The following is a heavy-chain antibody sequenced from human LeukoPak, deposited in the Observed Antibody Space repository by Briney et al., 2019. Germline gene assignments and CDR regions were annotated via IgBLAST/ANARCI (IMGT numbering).Heavy chain of an antibody. CDR1: GFTFSSYS. CDR2: ISSGSSHI. Sequence: GGFLRLSCAASGFTFSSYSMSWVRQAPGKGLEWVSSISSGSSHIYYADSVKGRFTVSRDNAKNSLYLLMNTLRAEDAAVYYCARDFRTQLDGYSPPYHFDYWGQGTLVTVSS. V-gene: IGHV3-21*01. J-gene: IGHJ4*02. D-gene: IGHD5-24*01. CDR3: ARDFRTQLDGYSPPYHFDY.